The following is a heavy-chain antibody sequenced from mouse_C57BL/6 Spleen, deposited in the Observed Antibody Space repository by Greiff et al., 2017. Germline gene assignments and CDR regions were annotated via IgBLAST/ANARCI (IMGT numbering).Heavy chain of an antibody. CDR1: GYTFTSYG. Sequence: QVQLKESGAELARPGASVKLSCKASGYTFTSYGISWVKQRTGQGLEWIGEIYPRSGNTYYNEKFKGKATLTADKSSSTAYMELRSLTSEDSAGYFCARGGTAQAFFDYWGQGTTLTVSS. CDR2: IYPRSGNT. CDR3: ARGGTAQAFFDY. J-gene: IGHJ2*01. D-gene: IGHD3-2*02. V-gene: IGHV1-81*01.